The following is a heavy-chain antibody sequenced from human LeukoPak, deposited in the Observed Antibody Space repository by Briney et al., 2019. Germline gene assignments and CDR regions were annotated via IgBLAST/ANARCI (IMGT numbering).Heavy chain of an antibody. D-gene: IGHD3-22*01. V-gene: IGHV3-30-3*01. CDR2: ISYDGTNK. J-gene: IGHJ6*02. CDR1: GFSFSDSA. CDR3: ATARDTRSGNYYYAMDV. Sequence: TGGSLRISCAASGFSFSDSALHWVRQAPGKGLEWVTIISYDGTNKYYADSVKGRFTISRDNSKNTLNLQMNSLRTEDTAVYYCATARDTRSGNYYYAMDVWGQGTTVTVSS.